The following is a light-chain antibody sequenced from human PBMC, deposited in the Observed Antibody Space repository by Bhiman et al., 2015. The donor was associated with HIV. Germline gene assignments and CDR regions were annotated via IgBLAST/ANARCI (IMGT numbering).Light chain of an antibody. CDR1: GSDVGGYNH. Sequence: QSALTQPASVSGSPGQSITISCTGSGSDVGGYNHVSWYQQHPGKAPKLMIYDVTNRPSGVSNRFSGSKSGNTASLTVSVLQAEDEADYYCSAYAGNDVIFGGGTKLTVL. CDR3: SAYAGNDVI. J-gene: IGLJ2*01. V-gene: IGLV2-14*03. CDR2: DVT.